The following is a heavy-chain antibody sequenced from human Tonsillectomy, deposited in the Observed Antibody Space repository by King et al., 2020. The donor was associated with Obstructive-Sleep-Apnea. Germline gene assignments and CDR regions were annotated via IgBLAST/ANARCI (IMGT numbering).Heavy chain of an antibody. CDR1: GGSISSSSYY. CDR3: ARVSTGTHYYYYVMDV. Sequence: QLQESGPGLVKPSETLSLTCTVSGGSISSSSYYWGWIRQPPGKGLEWIGSIYYSGSTYYNPSLKIRVTISVDTSKNQFSLKVSSVTAADTAVYYCARVSTGTHYYYYVMDVWGQGTTVTVSS. J-gene: IGHJ6*02. CDR2: IYYSGST. D-gene: IGHD1-1*01. V-gene: IGHV4-39*07.